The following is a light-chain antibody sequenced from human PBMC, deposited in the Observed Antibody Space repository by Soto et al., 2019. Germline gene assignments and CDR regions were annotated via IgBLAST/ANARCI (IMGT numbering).Light chain of an antibody. CDR2: GAY. J-gene: IGKJ1*01. CDR3: MQRVGFPWT. Sequence: EIVLTQSPGTLSLSPGERTTLSCRASQSVGNNLAWYQQKPGQAPRLLIYGAYTRATGIPARFSGSGSGTDFTLKINRVEAEDVGVYYCMQRVGFPWTFGQGTKVDI. V-gene: IGKV3-11*01. CDR1: QSVGNN.